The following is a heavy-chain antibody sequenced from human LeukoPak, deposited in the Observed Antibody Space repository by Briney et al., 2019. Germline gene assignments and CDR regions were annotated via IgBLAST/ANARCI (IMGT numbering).Heavy chain of an antibody. CDR3: ARDGKQLADY. J-gene: IGHJ4*02. V-gene: IGHV3-21*01. CDR1: GFTFSSYE. Sequence: PGGSLRLSCAASGFTFSSYEMNWVRQAPGKGLEWVSSISSSSSYIYYADSVKGRFTISRDNAKNSLYLQMNSLRAEDTAVYYCARDGKQLADYWGQGTLVTVSS. CDR2: ISSSSSYI. D-gene: IGHD6-6*01.